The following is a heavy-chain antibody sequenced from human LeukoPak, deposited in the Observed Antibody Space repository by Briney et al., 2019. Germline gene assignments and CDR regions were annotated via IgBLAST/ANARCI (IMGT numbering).Heavy chain of an antibody. Sequence: GGSLRLSCAASGFTFSSYGMHWVRQAPGKGLEWVAVISYDGSNKYYADSVKGRFTISRDNSKNTLYLQMNSLGAEDTAVYYCAKDGGYDSSGYLTYYFDYWGQGTLVTVSS. D-gene: IGHD3-22*01. CDR2: ISYDGSNK. V-gene: IGHV3-30*18. CDR1: GFTFSSYG. CDR3: AKDGGYDSSGYLTYYFDY. J-gene: IGHJ4*02.